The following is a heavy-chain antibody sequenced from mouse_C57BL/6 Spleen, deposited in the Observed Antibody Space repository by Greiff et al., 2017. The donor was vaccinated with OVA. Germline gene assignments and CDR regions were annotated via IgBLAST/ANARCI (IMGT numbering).Heavy chain of an antibody. Sequence: QVQLQQSGAELMKPGASVKLSCKATGYTFTGYWIEWVKQRPGHGLEWIGEILPGSGSTNYNEKFKGKATFTADTSSNTAYMQLSSLTTEDSAIYYCARGDFSYDYGPYAMDYWGQGTSVTVSS. J-gene: IGHJ4*01. CDR2: ILPGSGST. V-gene: IGHV1-9*01. CDR3: ARGDFSYDYGPYAMDY. D-gene: IGHD2-4*01. CDR1: GYTFTGYW.